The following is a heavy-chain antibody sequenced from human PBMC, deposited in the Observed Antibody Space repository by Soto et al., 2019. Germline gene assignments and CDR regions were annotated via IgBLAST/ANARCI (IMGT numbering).Heavy chain of an antibody. CDR2: MSKDGDKK. V-gene: IGHV3-30-3*01. CDR1: GFTFSNYS. D-gene: IGHD2-8*01. CDR3: AREWRVANPGY. Sequence: GGPLILSCAASGFTFSNYSMHWVRQAPGKGLEWVAVMSKDGDKKYYADSVKGRFTISRDNSKNMLYLQMNSLRPEDTAVCYCAREWRVANPGYWGQGTQVTVSS. J-gene: IGHJ4*02.